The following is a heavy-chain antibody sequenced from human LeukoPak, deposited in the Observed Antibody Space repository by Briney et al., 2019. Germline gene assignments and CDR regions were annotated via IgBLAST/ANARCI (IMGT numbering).Heavy chain of an antibody. D-gene: IGHD2-15*01. J-gene: IGHJ4*02. Sequence: GASVKVSCKASGYTFTSYGIGWVRQAPGQGLEWMGWISVYNGNTNYAQKFQGRVTMTTDTSTRTAYMELRSLRSDDTALYYCARGTLAVVGELDYWGQGALVTVSS. CDR2: ISVYNGNT. CDR1: GYTFTSYG. CDR3: ARGTLAVVGELDY. V-gene: IGHV1-18*01.